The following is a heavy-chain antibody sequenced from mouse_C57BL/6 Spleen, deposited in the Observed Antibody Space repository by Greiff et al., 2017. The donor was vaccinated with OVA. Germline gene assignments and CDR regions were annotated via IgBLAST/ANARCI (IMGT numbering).Heavy chain of an antibody. CDR2: ISYDGSN. CDR3: ARDGNYEGYFDV. V-gene: IGHV3-6*01. CDR1: GYSITSGYY. D-gene: IGHD2-1*01. Sequence: ESGPGLVKPSQSLSLTCSVTGYSITSGYYWNWIRQFPGNKLEWMGYISYDGSNNYNPSLKNRISITRDTSKNQFFLKLNSVTTEDTATYYCARDGNYEGYFDVWGTGTTVTVSS. J-gene: IGHJ1*03.